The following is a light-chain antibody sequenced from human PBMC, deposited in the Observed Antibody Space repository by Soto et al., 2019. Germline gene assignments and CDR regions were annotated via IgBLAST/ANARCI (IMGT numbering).Light chain of an antibody. V-gene: IGKV1-5*01. J-gene: IGKJ2*01. CDR2: DAS. Sequence: DIQMTQSPSTLSASVGDRVTITCRASQTIGNWVAWYQQKPGKAPKLLTHDASSLQSGVPSRFSGSGSGTEFTHSINNLQPDDFATYYCQHCSSYPYTCGEGTNLEIK. CDR1: QTIGNW. CDR3: QHCSSYPYT.